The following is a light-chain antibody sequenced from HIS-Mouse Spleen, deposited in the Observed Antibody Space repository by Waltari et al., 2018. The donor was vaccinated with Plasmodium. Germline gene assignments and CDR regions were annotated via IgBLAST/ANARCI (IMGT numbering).Light chain of an antibody. CDR2: DAS. CDR3: QQRSNWPLT. CDR1: QSVSSY. J-gene: IGKJ4*01. Sequence: EIVLTQSPATLSLSPGERATLPCRASQSVSSYLAWYQQKPGQAPRLLIYDASNRATGIPARFSGSGSGTVFTLTISSLEPEDFAVYYCQQRSNWPLTFGGGTKVEIK. V-gene: IGKV3-11*01.